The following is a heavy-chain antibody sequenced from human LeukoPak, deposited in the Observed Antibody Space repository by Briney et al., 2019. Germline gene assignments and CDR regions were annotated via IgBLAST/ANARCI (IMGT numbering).Heavy chain of an antibody. CDR2: ISGSGGST. D-gene: IGHD3-16*02. J-gene: IGHJ4*02. Sequence: GGSLRLSCAASGFTFSSYAMSWVRQAPGKGLEWVSAISGSGGSTYYADSVKGRFTISRDNSKNTLYLQMNSLRAEDTALYYCAKRYIGNYYFDYWGQGTLVTVSS. CDR3: AKRYIGNYYFDY. V-gene: IGHV3-23*01. CDR1: GFTFSSYA.